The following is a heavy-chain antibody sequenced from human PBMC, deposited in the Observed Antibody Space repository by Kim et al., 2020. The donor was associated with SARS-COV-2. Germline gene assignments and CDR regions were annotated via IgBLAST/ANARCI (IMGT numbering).Heavy chain of an antibody. J-gene: IGHJ4*02. CDR2: IYYSGST. CDR1: GGSISSSSYY. Sequence: SETLSLTCTVSGGSISSSSYYWGWIRQPPGKGLEWIGSIYYSGSTYYNPSLKSRVTISVDTSKNQFSLKLSSVTAADTAVYYCARMGEDYDFWSGYQTRFDYWGQGTLVTVSS. CDR3: ARMGEDYDFWSGYQTRFDY. V-gene: IGHV4-39*01. D-gene: IGHD3-3*01.